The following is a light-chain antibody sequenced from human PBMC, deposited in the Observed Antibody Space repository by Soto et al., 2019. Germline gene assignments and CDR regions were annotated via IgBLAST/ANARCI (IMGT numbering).Light chain of an antibody. Sequence: EVVLTQSPATLSLSPGDRATLSCRASQSVFGYLAWYQHKPGQAPRLLIYDAYKRATGVPARFSGSGSETDFPLIISSLEPEDFAVYYCQQRSDSPPLTFGGGTKVEIK. CDR2: DAY. J-gene: IGKJ4*01. V-gene: IGKV3-11*01. CDR1: QSVFGY. CDR3: QQRSDSPPLT.